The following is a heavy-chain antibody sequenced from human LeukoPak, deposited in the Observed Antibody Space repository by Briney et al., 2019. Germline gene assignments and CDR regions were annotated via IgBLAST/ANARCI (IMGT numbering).Heavy chain of an antibody. CDR1: GFTFSSYG. D-gene: IGHD1-1*01. V-gene: IGHV3-30*03. J-gene: IGHJ4*02. CDR2: ISYDGSNK. CDR3: ARDEERYNWNDVGSPFDY. Sequence: GRSLRLSCAASGFTFSSYGMHWVRQAPGKGLEWVAVISYDGSNKYYADSVKGRFTISRDNSKNTLYLQMNSLRAEDTAVYYCARDEERYNWNDVGSPFDYWGQGTLVTVSS.